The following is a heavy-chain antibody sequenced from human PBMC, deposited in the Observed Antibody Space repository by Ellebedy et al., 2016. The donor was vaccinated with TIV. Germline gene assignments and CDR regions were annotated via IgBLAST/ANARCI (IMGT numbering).Heavy chain of an antibody. CDR3: AKGRRMVYSTGGLDY. Sequence: GESLKISCAASGFTFSSYSMNWVRQAPGKGLEWVSGISGSGGTTYYADSVKGRFTISRDNSKNTLFLQMNSLRAEDTAVYYCAKGRRMVYSTGGLDYWGQGTLVTVSS. CDR2: ISGSGGTT. V-gene: IGHV3-23*01. D-gene: IGHD2-8*01. J-gene: IGHJ4*02. CDR1: GFTFSSYS.